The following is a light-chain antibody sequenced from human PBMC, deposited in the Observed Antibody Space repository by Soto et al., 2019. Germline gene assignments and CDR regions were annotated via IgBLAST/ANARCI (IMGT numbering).Light chain of an antibody. CDR2: KTS. Sequence: DIQLTQSPSTLSASVGDRVTITCRASQTISSWLAWYQQKPGKAPNLLIYKTSNLESGVPSRFSGSGSGTDFTLTIRSLQPDDFATYYCQYYNDYCWTFGQGTQVEIK. J-gene: IGKJ1*01. CDR3: QYYNDYCWT. V-gene: IGKV1-5*03. CDR1: QTISSW.